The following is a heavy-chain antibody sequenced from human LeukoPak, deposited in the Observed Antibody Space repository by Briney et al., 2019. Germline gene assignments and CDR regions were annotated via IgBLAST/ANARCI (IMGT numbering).Heavy chain of an antibody. CDR3: ARLSKGRYFDYIFDY. CDR2: VYYSGST. V-gene: IGHV4-39*01. CDR1: RGSVSNTENY. J-gene: IGHJ4*02. Sequence: SETLSLTCTVSRGSVSNTENYWGWIRQPPGKGLEWIANVYYSGSTYHHPSLRSRVTMSVDTSKNQFSLKMSSVTATDTAVYFCARLSKGRYFDYIFDYWGQGTLVTVSS. D-gene: IGHD3-9*01.